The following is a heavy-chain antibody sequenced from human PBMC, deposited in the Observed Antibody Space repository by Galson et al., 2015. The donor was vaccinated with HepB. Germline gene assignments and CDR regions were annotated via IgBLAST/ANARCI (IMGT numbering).Heavy chain of an antibody. CDR2: ISSNGGST. D-gene: IGHD6-19*01. CDR3: VRMEQWLVNY. Sequence: SLRLSCAASGFTFSSYAMHWVRQAPGKGLEYVSAISSNGGSTYYADSVKGRFTISRDNSKNTLYLQMSSLRAEDTAVYYCVRMEQWLVNYWGQGTLVTVSS. J-gene: IGHJ4*02. V-gene: IGHV3-64D*06. CDR1: GFTFSSYA.